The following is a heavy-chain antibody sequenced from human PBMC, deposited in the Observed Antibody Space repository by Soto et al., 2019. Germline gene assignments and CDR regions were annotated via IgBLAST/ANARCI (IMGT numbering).Heavy chain of an antibody. CDR1: GGTFSSYA. CDR3: ASPGGLYSSGWHGGDFDY. J-gene: IGHJ4*02. V-gene: IGHV1-69*06. CDR2: IIPIFGTA. Sequence: QVQLVQSGAEVKKPGSSVNVSCKASGGTFSSYAISWVRQAPGQGLEWMGGIIPIFGTANYAQKFQGRVTITADKSTSTAYMGLSSLRSEDTAVYYCASPGGLYSSGWHGGDFDYWGQGTLVTVS. D-gene: IGHD6-19*01.